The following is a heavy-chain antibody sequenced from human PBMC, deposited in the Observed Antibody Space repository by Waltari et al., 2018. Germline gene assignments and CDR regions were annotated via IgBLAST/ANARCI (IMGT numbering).Heavy chain of an antibody. CDR3: ATTYNILTGYFTN. CDR2: FDPEDGET. CDR1: GYSLSKLA. D-gene: IGHD3-9*01. Sequence: QVQLVQSGAEMRKPGASVRVSCKVLGYSLSKLAMNWVRQGPGEGPEWMGSFDPEDGETVYAQKFQGRVSVTEDISTDTAYMELSSLRSDDTAVYYCATTYNILTGYFTNWGQGTQVIVSS. V-gene: IGHV1-24*01. J-gene: IGHJ4*02.